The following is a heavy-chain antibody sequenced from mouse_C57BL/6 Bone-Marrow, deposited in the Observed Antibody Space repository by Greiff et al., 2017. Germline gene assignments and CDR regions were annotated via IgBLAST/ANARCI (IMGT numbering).Heavy chain of an antibody. CDR3: ARDDWYFDV. Sequence: EVKLQESGGDLVKPGGSLKLSCAASGYTFSSYGMSWVRQTPDKRLEWVATISSGGSYTYYPDSVKGRFTISRDNAKNTLYLQMGGLKSEDTAMYYGARDDWYFDVWGTGTTVTVSS. CDR2: ISSGGSYT. CDR1: GYTFSSYG. J-gene: IGHJ1*03. V-gene: IGHV5-6*01.